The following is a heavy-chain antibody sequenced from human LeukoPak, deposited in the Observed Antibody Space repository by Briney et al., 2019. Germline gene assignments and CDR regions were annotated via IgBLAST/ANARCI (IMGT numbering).Heavy chain of an antibody. D-gene: IGHD5-24*01. Sequence: SVKVSCKASGNTFTSYGISWVRQAPGQGLEWMGGSIPLLGTADYAQKFQGRVTISADESTTTAYLELSSLKFDDTAVYFCARAKGARDGYNWGYYFYGMDVWGQGTTVTVSS. J-gene: IGHJ6*02. CDR1: GNTFTSYG. CDR3: ARAKGARDGYNWGYYFYGMDV. V-gene: IGHV1-69*13. CDR2: SIPLLGTA.